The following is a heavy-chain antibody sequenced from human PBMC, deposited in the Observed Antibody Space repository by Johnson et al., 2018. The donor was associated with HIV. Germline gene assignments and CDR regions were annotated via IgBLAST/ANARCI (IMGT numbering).Heavy chain of an antibody. Sequence: VQLVESGGGVVQPGRSLRLSCAASGFTFSGYGMHWVRQAPGKGLEWVSFIRYDGSDKYCIDSVEGRFTISRDNSKNTLYLQMSSLRLEDTAVYYCASQPGDAFDIWGQGTMVTVSS. J-gene: IGHJ3*02. CDR2: IRYDGSDK. CDR3: ASQPGDAFDI. CDR1: GFTFSGYG. V-gene: IGHV3-30*02.